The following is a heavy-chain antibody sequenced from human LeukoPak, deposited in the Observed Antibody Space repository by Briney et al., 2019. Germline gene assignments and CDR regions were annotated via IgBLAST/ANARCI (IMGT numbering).Heavy chain of an antibody. D-gene: IGHD2-15*01. V-gene: IGHV3-7*01. CDR2: VKEDGTTK. CDR1: GFNFINYW. Sequence: PGGSLILSCAASGFNFINYWMSWVRQAPGKGLEWVANVKEDGTTKQYVDSVKGRFTISRDNAKNSLYLQMDSLRAEDTAVYYCVSQEVVPHWGQGTLVSVSS. CDR3: VSQEVVPH. J-gene: IGHJ4*02.